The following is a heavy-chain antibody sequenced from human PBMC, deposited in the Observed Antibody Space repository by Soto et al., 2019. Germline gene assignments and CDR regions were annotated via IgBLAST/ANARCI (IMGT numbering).Heavy chain of an antibody. CDR3: ARGRVELTYYYYYYGMDV. CDR1: GGSFSGYY. V-gene: IGHV4-34*01. J-gene: IGHJ6*02. D-gene: IGHD1-7*01. CDR2: INHSGST. Sequence: RSLTCAVYGGSFSGYYWSWIRQPPGKGLEWIGEINHSGSTNYNPSLKSRVTISVDTSKNQFSLKLSSVTAADTAVYYCARGRVELTYYYYYYGMDVWGQGTTVTVSS.